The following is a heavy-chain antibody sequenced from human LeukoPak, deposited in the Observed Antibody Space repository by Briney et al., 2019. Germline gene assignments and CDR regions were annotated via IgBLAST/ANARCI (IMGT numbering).Heavy chain of an antibody. CDR1: GGSISSYY. CDR2: IYYSGST. J-gene: IGHJ4*02. D-gene: IGHD3-16*01. V-gene: IGHV4-59*01. Sequence: SETLSFTCTVSGGSISSYYWSWIRQPPGKGLEWIGYIYYSGSTNYNPSLKSRVTISVDTSKNQFSLKLSSVTAADTAVYYCAREAGGSLDYWGQGTLVTVSS. CDR3: AREAGGSLDY.